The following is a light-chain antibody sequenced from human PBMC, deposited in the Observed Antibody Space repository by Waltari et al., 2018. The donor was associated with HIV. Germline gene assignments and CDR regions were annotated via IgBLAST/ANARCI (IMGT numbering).Light chain of an antibody. V-gene: IGLV1-47*01. J-gene: IGLJ3*02. CDR2: RHN. Sequence: QSVLTQPPSASGTPGQRVTISCSGSSSNIGRNYVYWYQQFPGTAPKLLIYRHNQRPSGVPDRLAGSKSGTAASLAISGLRSEDEADYYCAAWDDSLSAWVFGGGTKLTVL. CDR3: AAWDDSLSAWV. CDR1: SSNIGRNY.